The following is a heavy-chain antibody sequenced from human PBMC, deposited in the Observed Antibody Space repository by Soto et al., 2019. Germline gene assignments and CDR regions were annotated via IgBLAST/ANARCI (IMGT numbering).Heavy chain of an antibody. V-gene: IGHV3-23*01. CDR3: AKLGINVDIVATIGGAFDI. D-gene: IGHD5-12*01. CDR2: ISGSCGST. J-gene: IGHJ3*02. CDR1: GFTLSRCA. Sequence: GESLRVSWAASGFTLSRCAMSWVRQAPGKGLEWVSAISGSCGSTYYADSVKGRFTISIDNSKNTLYLQMNRLRAEDTAVYYCAKLGINVDIVATIGGAFDICGPATILTVS.